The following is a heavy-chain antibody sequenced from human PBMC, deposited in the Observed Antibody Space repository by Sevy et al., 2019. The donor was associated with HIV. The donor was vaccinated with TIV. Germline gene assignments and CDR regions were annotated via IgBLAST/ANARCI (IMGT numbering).Heavy chain of an antibody. J-gene: IGHJ4*02. D-gene: IGHD1-26*01. CDR1: GFTFDRYF. Sequence: GGSLRLSCAASGFTFDRYFMHWVRQAPGKGLEWLAVISGDGSDTSYADSLRGRFTISRDNSKNTLFLQMNRLGTEDTAVYFCAKRDLNHQFLLGFWGQGTLVTVSS. CDR3: AKRDLNHQFLLGF. V-gene: IGHV3-30*18. CDR2: ISGDGSDT.